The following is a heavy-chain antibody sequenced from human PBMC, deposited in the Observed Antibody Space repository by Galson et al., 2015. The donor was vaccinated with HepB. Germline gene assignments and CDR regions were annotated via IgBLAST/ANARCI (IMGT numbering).Heavy chain of an antibody. J-gene: IGHJ5*02. V-gene: IGHV1-18*01. CDR2: INGYNGHT. CDR3: ARDAPPHSTSRVTNWFDP. Sequence: SVKVSCKASGYIFTNYGISWVRQAPGQGLEWMGWINGYNGHTNLAQKFRGRVTMTTDTSTSTVYMELRTLTSDDTAVYYCARDAPPHSTSRVTNWFDPWGQGTLVTVSS. D-gene: IGHD2/OR15-2a*01. CDR1: GYIFTNYG.